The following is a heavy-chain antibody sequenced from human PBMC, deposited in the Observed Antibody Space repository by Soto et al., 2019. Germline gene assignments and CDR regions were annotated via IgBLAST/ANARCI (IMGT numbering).Heavy chain of an antibody. CDR1: GLTFSSYG. V-gene: IGHV3-33*01. J-gene: IGHJ4*02. CDR3: ARVSSWYLDY. CDR2: IWYDGSNK. D-gene: IGHD6-13*01. Sequence: GGSLRLSCAASGLTFSSYGMHWVRQAPGKGLEWVAVIWYDGSNKYYADSVKGRFTISRDNSKNTLFLQMDSLRAEDTAVYYCARVSSWYLDYWGQGTLVTVSS.